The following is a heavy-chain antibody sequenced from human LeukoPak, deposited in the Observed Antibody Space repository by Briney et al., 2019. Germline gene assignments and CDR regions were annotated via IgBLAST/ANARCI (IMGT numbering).Heavy chain of an antibody. CDR2: VYSSGGT. D-gene: IGHD3-22*01. Sequence: SETLSLTCTVSGGSISGYYWSWVRQPAGKGLEWIGRVYSSGGTNYNPSLKSRVTMSVDTSKNQFSLKLTSVTAADTAVYYCARDRHYYDSSGYYYDWFDPWGQGTLVTVSS. CDR1: GGSISGYY. J-gene: IGHJ5*02. CDR3: ARDRHYYDSSGYYYDWFDP. V-gene: IGHV4-4*07.